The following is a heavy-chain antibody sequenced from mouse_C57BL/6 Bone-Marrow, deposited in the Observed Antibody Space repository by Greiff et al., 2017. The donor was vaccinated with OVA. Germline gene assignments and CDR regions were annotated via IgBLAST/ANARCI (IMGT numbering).Heavy chain of an antibody. CDR1: GFSLTSYG. CDR3: ARNRGYYAMDY. J-gene: IGHJ4*01. D-gene: IGHD3-3*01. Sequence: QVQLQQSGPGLVQPSQSLSITCTVSGFSLTSYGVHWVRQSPGKGLAWLGVIWSGGSTDYNAAFISRLSISKDNSKSQVFFKMNSLQADDTAIDYCARNRGYYAMDYWGQGTSVTVSS. V-gene: IGHV2-2*01. CDR2: IWSGGST.